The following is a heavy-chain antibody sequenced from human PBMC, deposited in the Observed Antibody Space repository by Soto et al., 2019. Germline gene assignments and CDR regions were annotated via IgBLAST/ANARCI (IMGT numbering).Heavy chain of an antibody. J-gene: IGHJ5*02. D-gene: IGHD6-19*01. Sequence: SETLSLTCTVSGGSISSYYWSWIRQPPGKGLEWIGYIYYSGSTNYNPSLKSRVTISVDTSKNQFSLKLSSVTAAGTAVYYCARTYRAVAVYWFDPWGQGTLVTVSS. CDR1: GGSISSYY. V-gene: IGHV4-59*01. CDR2: IYYSGST. CDR3: ARTYRAVAVYWFDP.